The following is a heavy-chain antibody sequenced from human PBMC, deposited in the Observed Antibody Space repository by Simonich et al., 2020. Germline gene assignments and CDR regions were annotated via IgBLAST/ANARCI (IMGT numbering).Heavy chain of an antibody. CDR1: GYTFTGYY. V-gene: IGHV1-2*02. Sequence: QVQLVQSGAEVKKPGASVKVSCKASGYTFTGYYMHWVRQAPGQGLEWMGRINPNSGGTNYEQKFQGRVTMTRDTSISTAYMELSRLRSDDTAVYYCARDLRGSYYYYYYMDVWGKGTTVTVSS. CDR2: INPNSGGT. J-gene: IGHJ6*03. CDR3: ARDLRGSYYYYYYMDV. D-gene: IGHD1-26*01.